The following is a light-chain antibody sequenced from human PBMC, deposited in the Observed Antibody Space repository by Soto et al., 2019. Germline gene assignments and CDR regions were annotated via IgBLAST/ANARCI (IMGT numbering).Light chain of an antibody. CDR2: GAS. Sequence: ETVMTQSPATLSVSPGERATLSCWASESVSSNLAWYQQKPGQAPRLLIYGASTRATGIPARFSGRGSGTEFTLTISSLQSEDFAVYYCQQYNNWPQTFGQGTKVEIK. CDR3: QQYNNWPQT. J-gene: IGKJ1*01. V-gene: IGKV3-15*01. CDR1: ESVSSN.